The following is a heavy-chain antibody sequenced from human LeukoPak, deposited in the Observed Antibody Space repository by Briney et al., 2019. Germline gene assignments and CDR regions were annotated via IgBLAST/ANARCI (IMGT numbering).Heavy chain of an antibody. V-gene: IGHV3-21*01. CDR1: GFTFSSYS. J-gene: IGHJ4*02. CDR3: AREGRITMVRGGQFDY. D-gene: IGHD3-10*01. Sequence: PGGSLRLSCAASGFTFSSYSMNWVRQAPGKGLEWVSSINSNSSYIYYADSLKGRFTISRDNAKNSLYLQINRLTAEDTSVYYCAREGRITMVRGGQFDYWGQGTLVTVSS. CDR2: INSNSSYI.